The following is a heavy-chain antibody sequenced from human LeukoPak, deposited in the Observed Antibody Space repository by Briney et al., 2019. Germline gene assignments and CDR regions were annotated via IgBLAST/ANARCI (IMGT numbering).Heavy chain of an antibody. D-gene: IGHD2-15*01. J-gene: IGHJ3*02. CDR1: GYTFTSYD. CDR3: ARDSGYCSGGSCQAAFDI. CDR2: MNPNSGNT. Sequence: ASVKVSCKASGYTFTSYDINWVRQATGQGLEWMGWMNPNSGNTGYAQKFQGRVTMTRNTSISTAYMELSSLRSEDTAVYYCARDSGYCSGGSCQAAFDIWGQGTMVTVSS. V-gene: IGHV1-8*01.